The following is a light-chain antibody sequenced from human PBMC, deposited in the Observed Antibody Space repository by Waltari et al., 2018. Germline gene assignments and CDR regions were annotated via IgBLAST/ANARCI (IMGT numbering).Light chain of an antibody. CDR3: QHRNTWPLT. V-gene: IGKV3-11*01. CDR2: DAS. J-gene: IGKJ1*01. Sequence: SCRYSQSTYTFLAWYQQKPGHAPRLLIDDASNRATGIPARFRGSGSGTDFTLTISSLEPEDFAVYYCQHRNTWPLTFGQGTKVEIK. CDR1: QSTYTF.